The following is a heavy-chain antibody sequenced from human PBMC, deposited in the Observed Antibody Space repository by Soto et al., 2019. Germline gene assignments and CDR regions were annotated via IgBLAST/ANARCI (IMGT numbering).Heavy chain of an antibody. Sequence: SVKVSCKASGGTFSSYTISWVRQAPGQGLEWMGRIIPILGIANYAQKFQGRVTITADKSTSTAYMELSSLRSEDTAVYYCARGGSGSYYNPSYYFDYWGQGTLVTVSS. CDR1: GGTFSSYT. J-gene: IGHJ4*02. CDR3: ARGGSGSYYNPSYYFDY. V-gene: IGHV1-69*02. D-gene: IGHD3-10*01. CDR2: IIPILGIA.